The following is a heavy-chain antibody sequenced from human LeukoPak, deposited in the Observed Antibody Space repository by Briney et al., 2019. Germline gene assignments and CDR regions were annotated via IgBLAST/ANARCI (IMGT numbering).Heavy chain of an antibody. Sequence: SETLSLTCTVSGGPISSSLYHWGWIRQSPGKKLGWLGSIYYTGTTHYNPSLKSRVTISVDTSKNQFSLTLSSVTAADTAVYYCARQEIGLRSFDPWGQGTLVTVSS. CDR2: IYYTGTT. J-gene: IGHJ5*02. V-gene: IGHV4-39*01. CDR3: ARQEIGLRSFDP. D-gene: IGHD3/OR15-3a*01. CDR1: GGPISSSLYH.